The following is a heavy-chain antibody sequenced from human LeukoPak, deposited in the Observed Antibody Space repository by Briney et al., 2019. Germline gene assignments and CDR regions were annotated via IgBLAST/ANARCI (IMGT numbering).Heavy chain of an antibody. J-gene: IGHJ4*02. CDR3: AKGQGDSFDY. CDR1: GYTFSRYG. CDR2: ISYDGRDT. D-gene: IGHD2-21*02. Sequence: GGSLRLSCAASGYTFSRYGMHWVRQAPGKGLEWLVVISYDGRDTYYADSVKGRFTVSKDNSKNMMFLQMNSLRLEDTAIYYCAKGQGDSFDYWGQGTLVTVSS. V-gene: IGHV3-30*18.